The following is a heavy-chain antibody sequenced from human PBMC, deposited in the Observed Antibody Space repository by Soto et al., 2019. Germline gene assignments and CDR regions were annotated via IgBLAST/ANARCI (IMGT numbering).Heavy chain of an antibody. V-gene: IGHV1-3*01. D-gene: IGHD5-12*01. CDR3: ARSGGGYDWGHWFDP. J-gene: IGHJ5*02. CDR2: INVDNGNT. CDR1: GYTFSSYA. Sequence: QVQHVQSGAEVKKPGASVKVSCKASGYTFSSYAMHWVRQAPGQRLEWMGWINVDNGNTKYSQKFQGRVTITMDTSASTAYMELSSLTSEDTAVYYCARSGGGYDWGHWFDPWGQGTLVTVSS.